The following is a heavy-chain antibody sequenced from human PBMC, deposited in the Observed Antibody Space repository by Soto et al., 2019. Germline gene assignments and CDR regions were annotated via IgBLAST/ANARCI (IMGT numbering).Heavy chain of an antibody. CDR2: IYYSGST. J-gene: IGHJ3*02. D-gene: IGHD6-6*01. Sequence: SETLSLTCTVSGGSISSSSYYWGWIRQPPGKGLEWIGSIYYSGSTYYNPSLKSRVTISVDTSKNQFSLKLSSVTAADTAVYYCATSYSSSSGSYNQDDAFDIWGQGTMVTVSS. V-gene: IGHV4-39*01. CDR1: GGSISSSSYY. CDR3: ATSYSSSSGSYNQDDAFDI.